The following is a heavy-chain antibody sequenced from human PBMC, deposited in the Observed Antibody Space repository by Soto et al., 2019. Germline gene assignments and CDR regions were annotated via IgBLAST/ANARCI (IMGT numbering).Heavy chain of an antibody. CDR2: IIPIHGIA. V-gene: IGHV1-69*04. J-gene: IGHJ6*02. CDR1: GGTFSSYT. CDR3: AREIFHSGSYLGTGYYYGMDV. Sequence: SVKVSCKASGGTFSSYTISWVRQAPGQGLEWMGRIIPIHGIANYAQKFQGRVTITTDKSTSTAYMELSSLRSDDTAVYYCAREIFHSGSYLGTGYYYGMDVWGQGTTVTVSS. D-gene: IGHD1-26*01.